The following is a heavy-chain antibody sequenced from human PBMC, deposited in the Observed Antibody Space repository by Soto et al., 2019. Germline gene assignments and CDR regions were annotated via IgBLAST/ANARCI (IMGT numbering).Heavy chain of an antibody. CDR3: ARGALVQNYYYYYGMDV. V-gene: IGHV1-8*01. CDR1: GYTFTSYD. D-gene: IGHD1-1*01. CDR2: MNPNSGNT. J-gene: IGHJ6*02. Sequence: ASVKVSCKASGYTFTSYDINWVRQATGQGLEWMGWMNPNSGNTGYAQKFQGRVTMTRNTSISRAYMELSSLRSEDTAVYYCARGALVQNYYYYYGMDVWGQGPTVTVSS.